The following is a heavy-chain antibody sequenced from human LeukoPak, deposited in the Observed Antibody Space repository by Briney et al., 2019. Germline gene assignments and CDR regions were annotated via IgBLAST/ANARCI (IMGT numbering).Heavy chain of an antibody. CDR2: ISGSGGST. J-gene: IGHJ1*01. Sequence: GGSLRLSCAASGFTFSSYAMSWVRQAPGKGLEWVSAISGSGGSTYYADSVKRRFTISRDNSKNTLYLQMNSLRAEDTAVYYCAKDSIGSSGWSGLWLDSEYFQHWGQGTLVTVSS. V-gene: IGHV3-23*01. D-gene: IGHD6-19*01. CDR1: GFTFSSYA. CDR3: AKDSIGSSGWSGLWLDSEYFQH.